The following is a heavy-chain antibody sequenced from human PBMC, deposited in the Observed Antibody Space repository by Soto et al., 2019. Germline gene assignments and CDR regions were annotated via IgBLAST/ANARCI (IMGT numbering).Heavy chain of an antibody. CDR1: GFSLTSPGMC. J-gene: IGHJ6*02. D-gene: IGHD1-20*01. CDR2: IERDDDDK. V-gene: IGHV2-70*13. Sequence: SGPKLVNPTATLTLTCTFSGFSLTSPGMCVSWIRQPPGKALEWLALIERDDDDKYYSTSLKTRLTISKDTRKNQVVLTMANMDPAYTGTYYCARSIRGPRRFNGMDVGGQGTTGTGSS. CDR3: ARSIRGPRRFNGMDV.